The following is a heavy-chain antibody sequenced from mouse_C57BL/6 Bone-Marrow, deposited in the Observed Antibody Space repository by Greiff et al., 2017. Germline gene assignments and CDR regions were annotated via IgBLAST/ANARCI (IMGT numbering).Heavy chain of an antibody. V-gene: IGHV1-26*01. CDR2: INPNNGGT. J-gene: IGHJ3*01. D-gene: IGHD1-1*01. Sequence: EVQLQQSGPELVKPGASVKISCKASGYTFTDYYMNWVKQSHGKSLEWIGDINPNNGGTSYNQKFKGKATLTVDKSSSTAYMELRSLTSEDSAVYYCASFGGYYYGSSSFAYWGQGTLVTVSA. CDR1: GYTFTDYY. CDR3: ASFGGYYYGSSSFAY.